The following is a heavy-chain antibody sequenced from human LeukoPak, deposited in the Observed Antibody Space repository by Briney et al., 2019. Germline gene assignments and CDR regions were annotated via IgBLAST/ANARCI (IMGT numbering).Heavy chain of an antibody. J-gene: IGHJ6*02. D-gene: IGHD3-10*01. CDR2: IIPILGIA. Sequence: SVKVSCKASGGTFSSYAISWVRQAPGQGLEWMGRIIPILGIANYAQKFQGRVTITADKSTSTAYMELSSLRSEDTAVYYCARVYYGSGSYPNYYYYGMDVWGQGTTVTVSS. V-gene: IGHV1-69*04. CDR3: ARVYYGSGSYPNYYYYGMDV. CDR1: GGTFSSYA.